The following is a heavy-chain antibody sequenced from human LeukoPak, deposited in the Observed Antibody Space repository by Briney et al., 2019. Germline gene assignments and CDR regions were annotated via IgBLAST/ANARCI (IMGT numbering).Heavy chain of an antibody. CDR1: GFTFSSYA. CDR2: ISGSGGST. J-gene: IGHJ4*02. V-gene: IGHV3-23*01. Sequence: HAGGSLRLSCAASGFTFSSYAMSWVRQAPGKGLEWVSAISGSGGSTYYADSVKGRFTISRDNSRNTLFLQMNSLRAEDMAVYYCAKETGYEGSGYFSDCWGQGTLVAVSS. D-gene: IGHD3-22*01. CDR3: AKETGYEGSGYFSDC.